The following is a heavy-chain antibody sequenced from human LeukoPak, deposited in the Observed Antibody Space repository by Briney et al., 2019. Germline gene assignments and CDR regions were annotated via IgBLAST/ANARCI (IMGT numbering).Heavy chain of an antibody. CDR3: ARVRGKRTNWFDP. V-gene: IGHV1-8*01. CDR1: GYTFTSYD. Sequence: ASVKVSCRASGYTFTSYDINWVRQATGQGLEWKGWMNPNSGNTGYAQKFQGRVTMTRNTSISTAHMELSSLRSEDTAVYYCARVRGKRTNWFDPWGQGTLVTVSS. J-gene: IGHJ5*02. D-gene: IGHD4-23*01. CDR2: MNPNSGNT.